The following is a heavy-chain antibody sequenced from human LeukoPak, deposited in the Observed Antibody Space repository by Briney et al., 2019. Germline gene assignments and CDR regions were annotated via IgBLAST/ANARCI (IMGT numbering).Heavy chain of an antibody. D-gene: IGHD7-27*01. J-gene: IGHJ6*02. CDR1: GFTFDNYA. CDR3: AKDLRTGAYYYYYGVDV. Sequence: AGGSLRLSCAASGFTFDNYAMHWIRQAPGKGLEWVSLISGDGGSTYYADSVKGRFIISRDNSKNSLYLQMNSLRTDDTAFYYCAKDLRTGAYYYYYGVDVWGQGTTVTVSS. V-gene: IGHV3-43*02. CDR2: ISGDGGST.